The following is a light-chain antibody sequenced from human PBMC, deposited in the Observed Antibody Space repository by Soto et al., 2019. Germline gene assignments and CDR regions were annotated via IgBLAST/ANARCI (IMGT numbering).Light chain of an antibody. CDR3: QHYNSLYS. CDR1: QSISSW. Sequence: DIQMTQSPSTLSASVGDRVTITCRASQSISSWLAWYQQKPGKAPKLLIYKASSLESGVPSRFIGSGSATEFTLTISSLQPDDFATYYCQHYNSLYSFGQGTKLEIK. CDR2: KAS. J-gene: IGKJ2*01. V-gene: IGKV1-5*03.